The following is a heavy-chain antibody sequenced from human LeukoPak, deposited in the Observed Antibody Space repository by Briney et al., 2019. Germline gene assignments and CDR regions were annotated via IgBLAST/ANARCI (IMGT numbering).Heavy chain of an antibody. V-gene: IGHV1-18*01. D-gene: IGHD2-2*01. CDR3: ARDLTIVVVPAAPGFDP. J-gene: IGHJ5*02. CDR1: GYTFTSYG. Sequence: ASVKVSCKASGYTFTSYGISWVRQAPGQGLEWMGWISAYNGNTNYAQKFQGRVTITADESTSTAYMELSSLRSEDTAVYYCARDLTIVVVPAAPGFDPWGQGTLVTVSS. CDR2: ISAYNGNT.